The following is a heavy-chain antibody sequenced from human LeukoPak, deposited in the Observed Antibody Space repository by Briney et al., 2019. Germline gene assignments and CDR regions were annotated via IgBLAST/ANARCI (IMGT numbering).Heavy chain of an antibody. D-gene: IGHD3-22*01. CDR1: GYTFTTYA. V-gene: IGHV1-3*01. CDR3: AGEYPSYYFDMGFDY. CDR2: INAANGDT. J-gene: IGHJ4*02. Sequence: VASVKVSCKASGYTFTTYAMHWVRQAPGLRLEWMGWINAANGDTKYSQKFQDRVTITRDTSASTAYMELSSLRSEDTAVYYCAGEYPSYYFDMGFDYWGQGTLVTVSS.